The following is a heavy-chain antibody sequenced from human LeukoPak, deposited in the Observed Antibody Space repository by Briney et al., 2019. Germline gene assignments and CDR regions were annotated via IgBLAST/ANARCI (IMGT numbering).Heavy chain of an antibody. D-gene: IGHD1-14*01. Sequence: SETLSLTCAVYGGSFSGYYWSWIRQPPGKGLEWIGEINHSGGTNYNPSLKSRVTISLDTSKNQFSLKLSSVTAADTAVYYCATTTIRLGYWGQGTLVTVSS. J-gene: IGHJ4*02. CDR3: ATTTIRLGY. CDR2: INHSGGT. V-gene: IGHV4-34*01. CDR1: GGSFSGYY.